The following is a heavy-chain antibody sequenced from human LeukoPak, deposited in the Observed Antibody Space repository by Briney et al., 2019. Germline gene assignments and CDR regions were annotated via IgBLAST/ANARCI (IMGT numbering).Heavy chain of an antibody. CDR3: ARGIVGAPDY. V-gene: IGHV4-34*01. Sequence: SETLSLTCAVYGGSFSGYYWSWIRQPPGKGLEWIGEINHSGSTNYNPSLKSRVTISVDTSKNQFSLKLSSVTAADTAVYYCARGIVGAPDYWGQGTLDTVSS. J-gene: IGHJ4*02. CDR1: GGSFSGYY. CDR2: INHSGST. D-gene: IGHD1-26*01.